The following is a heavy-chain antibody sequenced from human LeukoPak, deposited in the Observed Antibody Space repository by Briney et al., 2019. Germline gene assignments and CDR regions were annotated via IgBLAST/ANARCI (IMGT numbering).Heavy chain of an antibody. D-gene: IGHD3-9*01. V-gene: IGHV1-3*01. J-gene: IGHJ4*02. CDR2: INAGNGNT. CDR3: ARVALRYFDWLSPYYFDY. Sequence: GGSLRLSCAASGYTFTSYAMHWVRQAPGQRLEWMGWINAGNGNTKYPQKFQGRVTITRDTSASTAYMELSSLRSEDTAVYYCARVALRYFDWLSPYYFDYWGQGTLVTVSS. CDR1: GYTFTSYA.